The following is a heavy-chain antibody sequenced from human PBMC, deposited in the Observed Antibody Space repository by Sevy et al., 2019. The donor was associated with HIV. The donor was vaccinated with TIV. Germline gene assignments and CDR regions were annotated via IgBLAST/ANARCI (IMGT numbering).Heavy chain of an antibody. CDR1: GFTFSSYW. CDR3: ARDRQGFYYGSGSYYTNYYYYYYMDV. Sequence: GGSLRLSCAASGFTFSSYWMSWVRQAPGKGLEWVANIKQVGSEKYYVDSVKGRFTISRDNAKNSLYLQMNSLRAEDSAGHYCARDRQGFYYGSGSYYTNYYYYYYMDVWGKGTTVTVSS. D-gene: IGHD3-10*01. J-gene: IGHJ6*03. CDR2: IKQVGSEK. V-gene: IGHV3-7*01.